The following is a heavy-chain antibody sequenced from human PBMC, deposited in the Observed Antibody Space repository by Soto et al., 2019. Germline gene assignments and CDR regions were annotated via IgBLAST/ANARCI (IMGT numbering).Heavy chain of an antibody. V-gene: IGHV1-18*01. CDR3: AKSPRNEVETD. CDR1: GYTFRNYG. D-gene: IGHD5-18*01. CDR2: INTYNGNT. J-gene: IGHJ4*02. Sequence: QVQLVQSGGEVRKPGASVTVSCKASGYTFRNYGINWVRQAPGQGLEWMAWINTYNGNTDYAQKFQDRVTLTTDTSTSTAYMELRSLRSDDTAVYYCAKSPRNEVETDLGQGTLVIVSS.